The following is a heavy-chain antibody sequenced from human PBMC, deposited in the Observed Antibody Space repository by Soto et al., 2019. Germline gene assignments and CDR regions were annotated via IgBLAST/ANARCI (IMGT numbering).Heavy chain of an antibody. D-gene: IGHD3-10*01. CDR3: ARHDGSGNEEWFDP. CDR2: IYYSGST. Sequence: QVQLQESGPGLVKPSETLSLTCTVSGGSISSYYWSWIRQPPGKGLEWIGYIYYSGSTNYNPSLKSRVTIPVDTSKHPFSLKLSSVTAADTAVYYCARHDGSGNEEWFDPWGQGTLVTVSS. J-gene: IGHJ5*02. CDR1: GGSISSYY. V-gene: IGHV4-59*08.